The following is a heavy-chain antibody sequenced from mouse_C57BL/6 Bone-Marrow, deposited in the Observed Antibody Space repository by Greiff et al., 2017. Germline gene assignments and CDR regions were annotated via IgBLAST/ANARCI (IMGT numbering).Heavy chain of an antibody. J-gene: IGHJ3*01. CDR1: GFSFNTYA. CDR3: VRHERLTTGFAY. Sequence: EVKVVESGGGLVQPKGSLKLSCAASGFSFNTYAMNWVRQAPGKGLEWVARIRSKSNNYATYYADSVKDRFTISRDDSESMLYLQMNNLKTEDTAMYYCVRHERLTTGFAYWGQGTLVTVSA. D-gene: IGHD1-1*01. V-gene: IGHV10-1*01. CDR2: IRSKSNNYAT.